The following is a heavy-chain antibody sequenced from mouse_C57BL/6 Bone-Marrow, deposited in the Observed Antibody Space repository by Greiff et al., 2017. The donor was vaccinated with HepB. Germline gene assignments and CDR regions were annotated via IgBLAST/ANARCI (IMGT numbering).Heavy chain of an antibody. V-gene: IGHV1-54*01. CDR1: GYAFTNYL. CDR3: ARYYYGVDY. Sequence: QVQLQQTGAELVRPGTSVKVSCKASGYAFTNYLIEWVKQRPGQGLEWIGVINPGSGGTNYNEKFKGKATLTADKSSSTAYMQLSSLTSEDSAVYFCARYYYGVDYWGQGTTLTVSS. J-gene: IGHJ2*01. D-gene: IGHD1-1*01. CDR2: INPGSGGT.